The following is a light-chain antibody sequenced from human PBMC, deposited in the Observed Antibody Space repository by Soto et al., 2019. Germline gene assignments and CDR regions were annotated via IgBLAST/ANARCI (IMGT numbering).Light chain of an antibody. V-gene: IGLV2-11*01. CDR2: DVS. Sequence: QSALTQPRSVSGSPGQSVTISCTGTGSDVGAYNYVSWYQQHPGKAPKLMISDVSRRTSGVPDRFSGAKSGSTASLTISGLQAEDEADYYCCSYPDNYVVFGGGTKPTVL. CDR1: GSDVGAYNY. J-gene: IGLJ2*01. CDR3: CSYPDNYVV.